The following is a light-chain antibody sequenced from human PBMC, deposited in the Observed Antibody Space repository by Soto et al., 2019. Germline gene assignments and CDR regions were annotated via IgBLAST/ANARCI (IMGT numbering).Light chain of an antibody. CDR2: DVN. J-gene: IGLJ2*01. CDR3: NSYGGTNNYVV. Sequence: QSALTQPPSASGSPGQSVTISCTGTRSDVGGYNYVSWYRQHPGKAPQLIIYDVNKRPSGVPDRFSGSKSGNTASLTVSGLQAEDEADYFCNSYGGTNNYVVFGGGTKLTVL. V-gene: IGLV2-8*01. CDR1: RSDVGGYNY.